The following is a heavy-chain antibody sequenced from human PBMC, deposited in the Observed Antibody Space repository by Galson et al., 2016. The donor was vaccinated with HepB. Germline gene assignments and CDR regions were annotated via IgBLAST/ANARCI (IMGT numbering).Heavy chain of an antibody. D-gene: IGHD3-3*01. V-gene: IGHV3-7*03. J-gene: IGHJ5*02. CDR1: GLTFGRYW. CDR3: AKDGDYYDFWSGYSNWFDP. CDR2: IKQDGSVK. Sequence: SLRLSCAASGLTFGRYWMRWVRQAPGKGLEWVANIKQDGSVKDYVDSVKGRFNISRDNAKNSLHLQMNSLRAEDTAVYYCAKDGDYYDFWSGYSNWFDPWGQGTLVTVSS.